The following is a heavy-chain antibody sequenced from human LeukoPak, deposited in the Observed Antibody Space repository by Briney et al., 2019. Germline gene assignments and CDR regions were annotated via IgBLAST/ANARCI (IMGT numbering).Heavy chain of an antibody. D-gene: IGHD5-24*01. CDR2: IYYTGST. CDR3: ARAKMTWFDP. CDR1: GGSINSGAYY. Sequence: KPSQTLSLTCSVSGGSINSGAYYWSWIRQHPTKGLEWIGYIYYTGSTYYNPSLKSRVTISADTSKNQFSLKLTSVTAADTAVYYCARAKMTWFDPWGQGTLVTVSS. V-gene: IGHV4-31*03. J-gene: IGHJ5*02.